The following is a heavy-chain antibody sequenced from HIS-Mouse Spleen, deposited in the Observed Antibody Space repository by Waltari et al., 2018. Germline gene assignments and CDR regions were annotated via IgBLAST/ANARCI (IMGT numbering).Heavy chain of an antibody. CDR2: IKSKTDGGTT. V-gene: IGHV3-15*01. Sequence: EVQLVESGGGLVKPGGSLRLSCAASGFTFSNAWISGVRQAPGKGLEWVGRIKSKTDGGTTDYAAPVKGRFTISRDDSKNTLYLQMNSLKTEDTAVYYCTTIWDSRDFDYWGQGTLVTVSS. D-gene: IGHD6-13*01. CDR1: GFTFSNAW. CDR3: TTIWDSRDFDY. J-gene: IGHJ4*02.